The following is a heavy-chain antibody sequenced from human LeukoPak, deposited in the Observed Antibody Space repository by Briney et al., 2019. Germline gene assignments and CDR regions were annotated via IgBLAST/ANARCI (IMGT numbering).Heavy chain of an antibody. CDR3: VRQIGHGKYYFDY. V-gene: IGHV4-39*01. J-gene: IGHJ4*02. D-gene: IGHD1-1*01. CDR1: GVSISSSADW. CDR2: IHRSGET. Sequence: SETLSLTCTVSGVSISSSADWWGWIRRPPGKGLQWIGSIHRSGETFHNASLNSRVTTSVDMSKNQFSLKLNSVTAADTALYYCVRQIGHGKYYFDYWGQGTLVTVSS.